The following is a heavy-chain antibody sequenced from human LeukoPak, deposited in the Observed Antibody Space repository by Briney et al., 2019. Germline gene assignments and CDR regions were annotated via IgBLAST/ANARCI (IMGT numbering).Heavy chain of an antibody. CDR2: ISSSSSTI. Sequence: GGSLRLSCAASGFTFSSYSMNWVRQAPGKGLEWVSYISSSSSTIYYADSVKGRFTISRDSAKNSLYLQMNSLRAEDTAVYYCARDPDFWSGYYPYFDYWGQGTLVTVSS. J-gene: IGHJ4*02. D-gene: IGHD3-3*01. CDR1: GFTFSSYS. V-gene: IGHV3-48*04. CDR3: ARDPDFWSGYYPYFDY.